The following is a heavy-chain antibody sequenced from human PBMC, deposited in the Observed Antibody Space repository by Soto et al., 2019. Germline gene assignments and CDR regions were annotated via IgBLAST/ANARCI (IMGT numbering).Heavy chain of an antibody. CDR1: GYTFTSYA. D-gene: IGHD6-13*01. J-gene: IGHJ4*02. CDR3: ARVPRYSSSWFYYFDY. CDR2: INAGNGNT. Sequence: ASVKVSCKASGYTFTSYAMHWVRQAPGQRLGWMGWINAGNGNTKYSQKFQGRVTITRDTSASTAYMELSSLRSEDTAVYCCARVPRYSSSWFYYFDYWGQGTLVTVSS. V-gene: IGHV1-3*01.